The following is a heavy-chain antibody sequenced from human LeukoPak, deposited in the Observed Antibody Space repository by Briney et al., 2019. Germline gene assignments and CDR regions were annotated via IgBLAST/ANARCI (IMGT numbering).Heavy chain of an antibody. CDR2: IYYSGST. Sequence: SETLSLTCTVSGGSVSSGNYYWSWIRQPPGKGLEWIGYIYYSGSTNYNPYLKSRVTTSVDTSKDQFSLKLSSVTAADTAVYYCAREAAFRQGALDYWGQGTLVTVSS. V-gene: IGHV4-61*01. CDR3: AREAAFRQGALDY. J-gene: IGHJ4*02. CDR1: GGSVSSGNYY. D-gene: IGHD3-16*01.